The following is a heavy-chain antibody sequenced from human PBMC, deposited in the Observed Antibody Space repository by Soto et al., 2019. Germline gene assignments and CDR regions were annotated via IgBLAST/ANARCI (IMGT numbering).Heavy chain of an antibody. CDR3: ARWGTVTTCQFDY. CDR1: GFTCSNYE. J-gene: IGHJ4*02. D-gene: IGHD4-17*01. CDR2: ISSSGGTI. V-gene: IGHV3-48*03. Sequence: EVQLVESGGGLVQPGGSLRLSCAVSGFTCSNYEMNWVRQAPGKGLEWVAYISSSGGTIYYADSMKGRFNISRHNAKNSLFLQMNSLSAEDTAVYYCARWGTVTTCQFDYWGQGTLVTVSS.